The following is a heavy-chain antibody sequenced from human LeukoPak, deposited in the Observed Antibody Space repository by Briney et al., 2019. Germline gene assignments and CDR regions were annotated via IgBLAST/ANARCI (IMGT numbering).Heavy chain of an antibody. CDR3: AKDSDSSGYSDFQH. CDR2: ISWNSGSI. Sequence: PGGSLRLSCAASGFTFDDYAMHWVRQAPGKGLEWVSGISWNSGSIGYADSVKGRFTISRDNAKNSLYLQMNSLRAEDTALYYCAKDSDSSGYSDFQHWGQGTLVTVSS. D-gene: IGHD3-22*01. J-gene: IGHJ1*01. CDR1: GFTFDDYA. V-gene: IGHV3-9*01.